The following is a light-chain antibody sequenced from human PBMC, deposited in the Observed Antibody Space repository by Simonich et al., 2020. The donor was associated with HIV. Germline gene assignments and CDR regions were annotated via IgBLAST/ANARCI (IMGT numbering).Light chain of an antibody. J-gene: IGKJ5*01. Sequence: EIVLTQSPATLSVSPGERSTLSCRASQTVSSNLAWYQKKPGQAPRLLIYGASTRATGVPARFSGRGSGTEFTLTISSMQSEDFAVYYCQQRSSWLITFGQGTRLGIK. V-gene: IGKV3-15*01. CDR3: QQRSSWLIT. CDR1: QTVSSN. CDR2: GAS.